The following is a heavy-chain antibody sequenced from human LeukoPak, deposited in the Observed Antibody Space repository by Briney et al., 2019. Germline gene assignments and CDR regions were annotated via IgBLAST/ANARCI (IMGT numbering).Heavy chain of an antibody. CDR1: GGTFSSYA. Sequence: GASVKVSCKASGGTFSSYAISWVRQAPGQGLEWMGRIIPIFGTANYAQKFQGRVTITTDESTSTAYMELSSLRSEDTAGYYCARERGIMTTEVEYDYWGQGTLVTVSS. J-gene: IGHJ4*02. V-gene: IGHV1-69*05. CDR2: IIPIFGTA. CDR3: ARERGIMTTEVEYDY. D-gene: IGHD4-11*01.